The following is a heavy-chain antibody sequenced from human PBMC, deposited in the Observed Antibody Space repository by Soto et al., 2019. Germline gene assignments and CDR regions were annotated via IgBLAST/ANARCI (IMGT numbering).Heavy chain of an antibody. D-gene: IGHD3-16*01. CDR1: GGSINNYH. CDR2: TYYGGPT. J-gene: IGHJ4*02. V-gene: IGHV4-59*01. CDR3: ARGAGGGYFDY. Sequence: SETLSLTCTVSGGSINNYHWTWIRLPPGKGLEWIAYTYYGGPTNSNPSLKSRVTISVDTSKNQISLNLSSVTAADTAVYYCARGAGGGYFDYWGQGTLVTVSS.